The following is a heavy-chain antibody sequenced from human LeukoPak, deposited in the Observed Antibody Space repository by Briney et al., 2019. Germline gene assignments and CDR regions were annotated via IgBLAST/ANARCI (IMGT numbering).Heavy chain of an antibody. CDR2: ISYSGST. V-gene: IGHV4-61*01. CDR1: GGSVSRGSYY. J-gene: IGHJ4*02. CDR3: AREGGFYRPLDY. Sequence: SETLSLTCTVSGGSVSRGSYYWSWIRQSPGKGLEWIGYISYSGSTKYNPSLKSRVTISVDTSKNQFSLRLSSVTAADTAVYYCAREGGFYRPLDYSGQGTLVTVSS. D-gene: IGHD3-3*01.